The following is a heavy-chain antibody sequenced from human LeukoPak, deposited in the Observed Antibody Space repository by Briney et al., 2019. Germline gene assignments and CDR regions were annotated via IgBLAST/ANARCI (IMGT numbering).Heavy chain of an antibody. J-gene: IGHJ3*02. CDR2: IYTSGST. CDR3: ARWAECSGGSCYDAFDI. Sequence: SETLSLTCTVSGGSISSYYWSWIRQPAGKGLEWIGRIYTSGSTNYNPSLKSRVTISVDTSKNQFSLKLSSVTAADTAVYYCARWAECSGGSCYDAFDIWGQGTMVTVSS. D-gene: IGHD2-15*01. CDR1: GGSISSYY. V-gene: IGHV4-4*07.